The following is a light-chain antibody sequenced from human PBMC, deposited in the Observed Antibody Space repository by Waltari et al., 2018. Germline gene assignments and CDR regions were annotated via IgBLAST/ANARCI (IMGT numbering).Light chain of an antibody. CDR2: GAS. V-gene: IGKV3-20*01. CDR3: QHYLRLPAT. Sequence: EIVLTQSPGTLSLSPGERATLSCRASQSVTRTLAWYQQKPGQAPRHLIDGASSRATGIPDRFSGSGSGTDFSLTISRLEPEEFAVYYCQHYLRLPATFGQGTKVEIK. J-gene: IGKJ1*01. CDR1: QSVTRT.